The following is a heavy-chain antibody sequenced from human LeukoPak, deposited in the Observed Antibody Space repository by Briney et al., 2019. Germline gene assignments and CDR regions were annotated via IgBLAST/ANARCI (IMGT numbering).Heavy chain of an antibody. Sequence: ASVKVSCKASGYTFAGYYMHWVRQAPGQGLEGMGWINPNSGGTNYAQKFQGRVTMTRDTSISPAYMELSRLRSDDTAVYYCARLHYCSSTSCPSIDYWGQGTLVTVSS. D-gene: IGHD2-2*01. V-gene: IGHV1-2*02. CDR2: INPNSGGT. J-gene: IGHJ4*02. CDR3: ARLHYCSSTSCPSIDY. CDR1: GYTFAGYY.